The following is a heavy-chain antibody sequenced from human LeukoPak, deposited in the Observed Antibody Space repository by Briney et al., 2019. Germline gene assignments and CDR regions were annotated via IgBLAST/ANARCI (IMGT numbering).Heavy chain of an antibody. Sequence: SETLSLTCAVYGGSFSGYYWSWIRQSPGKGLEWIGEINHRGSTNYNPSLKRRVTISVDTSKNQFSLKLSSVTAADTAVYYCARSRIVLADSLDPWGQGTLVTVSS. V-gene: IGHV4-34*01. CDR2: INHRGST. CDR1: GGSFSGYY. J-gene: IGHJ5*02. CDR3: ARSRIVLADSLDP. D-gene: IGHD6-19*01.